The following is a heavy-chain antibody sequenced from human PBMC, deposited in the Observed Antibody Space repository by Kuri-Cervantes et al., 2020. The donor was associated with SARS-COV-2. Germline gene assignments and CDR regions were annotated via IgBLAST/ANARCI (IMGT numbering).Heavy chain of an antibody. D-gene: IGHD3-3*01. J-gene: IGHJ4*02. CDR2: IIPVSP. CDR3: ACPHGYFDFWNGKSPFDN. Sequence: SVKVSCKASGGTFNNYAISWVRQATGQGLEWMGGIIPVSPTYAQKFHGRVTLTADESTSTVYMELSSLTSEDMAMYYCACPHGYFDFWNGKSPFDNWGQGTLVTVSS. CDR1: GGTFNNYA. V-gene: IGHV1-69*13.